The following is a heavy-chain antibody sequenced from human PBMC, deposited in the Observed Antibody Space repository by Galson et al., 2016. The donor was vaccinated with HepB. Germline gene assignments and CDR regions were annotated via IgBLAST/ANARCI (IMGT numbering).Heavy chain of an antibody. Sequence: SLRLSCAASGFTFSSYDMHWVRQATGKGLEWVSAIGTAGDTYYPGSVKGRFTISRENAKNSLYLQMNSLRAGDTAVYYCARGDRRYCSGGSCYSDYYCGMDVWGQGTTVTVSS. D-gene: IGHD2-15*01. J-gene: IGHJ6*02. CDR3: ARGDRRYCSGGSCYSDYYCGMDV. CDR2: IGTAGDT. CDR1: GFTFSSYD. V-gene: IGHV3-13*01.